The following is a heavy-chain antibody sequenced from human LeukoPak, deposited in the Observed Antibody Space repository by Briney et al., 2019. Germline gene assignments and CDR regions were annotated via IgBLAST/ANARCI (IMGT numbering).Heavy chain of an antibody. D-gene: IGHD3-22*01. J-gene: IGHJ4*02. V-gene: IGHV3-7*03. CDR2: IKEDGSEK. CDR3: AREGEINYYDSSGYYPY. Sequence: GGSLRLSCEVSGFTFSNYWMSWVRQAPGKGLEWVANIKEDGSEKFYVDSVKGRFTISRDNAKNSLYLQMNSLRAEDTAVYYCAREGEINYYDSSGYYPYWGQGTLVTVSS. CDR1: GFTFSNYW.